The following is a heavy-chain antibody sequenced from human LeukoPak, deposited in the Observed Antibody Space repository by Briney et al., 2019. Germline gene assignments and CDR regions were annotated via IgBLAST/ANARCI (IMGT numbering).Heavy chain of an antibody. J-gene: IGHJ4*02. CDR1: GGSISSYY. CDR2: IYYSGST. Sequence: PSETLSLTCTVSGGSISSYYWGWIRQPPGKGLEWIGSIYYSGSTYYNPSLKSRVTISVDTSKNQFSLKLSSVTAADTAVYYCARVGDKYSSSSMGRQLVPIGWGQGTLVTVSS. CDR3: ARVGDKYSSSSMGRQLVPIG. V-gene: IGHV4-39*01. D-gene: IGHD6-6*01.